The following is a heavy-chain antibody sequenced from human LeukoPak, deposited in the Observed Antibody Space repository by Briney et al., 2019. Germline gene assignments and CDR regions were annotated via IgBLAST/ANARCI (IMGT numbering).Heavy chain of an antibody. CDR3: ARGHIVLMVYAIPPSFDI. D-gene: IGHD2-8*01. CDR2: ISSSSSYI. Sequence: GGSLRLSCAASGFTFSSYSMNWVRQAPGKGLEWVSSISSSSSYIYYADSVKGRFTISRDNAKNSLYLQMNSLRAEDTAVYYCARGHIVLMVYAIPPSFDIWGQGTMVTVSS. J-gene: IGHJ3*02. CDR1: GFTFSSYS. V-gene: IGHV3-21*01.